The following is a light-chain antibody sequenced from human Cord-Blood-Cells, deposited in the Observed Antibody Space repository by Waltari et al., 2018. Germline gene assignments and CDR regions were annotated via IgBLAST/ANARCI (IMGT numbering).Light chain of an antibody. CDR3: CSYAGSSTFHYV. Sequence: QSALTQPASVSGSPGQSITISCTGTSSDVGSYNLVSWYQQHPGKAPKLMIYEGSKRPSRVSNRFSGSKSGNTASLTIAGLQAEDEADYYCCSYAGSSTFHYVFGTGTKVTVL. CDR2: EGS. V-gene: IGLV2-23*01. CDR1: SSDVGSYNL. J-gene: IGLJ1*01.